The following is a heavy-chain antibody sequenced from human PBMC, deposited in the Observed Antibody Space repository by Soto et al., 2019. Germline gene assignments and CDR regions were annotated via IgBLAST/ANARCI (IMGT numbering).Heavy chain of an antibody. V-gene: IGHV3-30*18. Sequence: PGGSLRLSCAASGFTVRNYGIHWVRQAPDKGLEWVAVVSYDGGKKYYGDSAKGRFTISRDNSKTSVYLQMNSLRPEDTAVYYCAEDRSLVYCSGGDCYYYYGMDVWGQGTTVTVSS. J-gene: IGHJ6*02. D-gene: IGHD2-8*02. CDR1: GFTVRNYG. CDR2: VSYDGGKK. CDR3: AEDRSLVYCSGGDCYYYYGMDV.